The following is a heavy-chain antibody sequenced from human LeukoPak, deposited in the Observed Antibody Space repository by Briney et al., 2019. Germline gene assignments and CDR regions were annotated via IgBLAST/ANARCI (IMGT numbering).Heavy chain of an antibody. CDR2: ISISSGSI. V-gene: IGHV3-48*02. CDR3: ARGGYSSGWSRSAFDA. D-gene: IGHD6-19*01. J-gene: IGHJ3*01. CDR1: GFTFTSYT. Sequence: GGSLRLSCAASGFTFTSYTMNWVRQAPGKGLEWVSYISISSGSIYYADSVKGRFTISRDNAKNSLYLQMNSLRDEDTAMYYCARGGYSSGWSRSAFDAWGQGTMVTVSS.